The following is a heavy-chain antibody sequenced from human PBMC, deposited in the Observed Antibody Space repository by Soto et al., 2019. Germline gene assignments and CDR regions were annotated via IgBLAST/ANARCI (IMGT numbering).Heavy chain of an antibody. CDR1: GGTFSSYA. CDR3: ARGFLMGTFSPILYYYYGMDV. J-gene: IGHJ6*02. V-gene: IGHV1-69*13. Sequence: GASVKVSCKASGGTFSSYAISWVRQAPGQGLEWMGGIIPIFGTANYAQKFQGRVTITADESTSTAYMELSSLRSEDTAVYYCARGFLMGTFSPILYYYYGMDVWGQGTTVTVSS. CDR2: IIPIFGTA. D-gene: IGHD5-18*01.